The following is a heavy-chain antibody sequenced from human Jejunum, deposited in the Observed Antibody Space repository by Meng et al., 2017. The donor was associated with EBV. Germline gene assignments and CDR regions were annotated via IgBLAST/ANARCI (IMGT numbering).Heavy chain of an antibody. D-gene: IGHD6-19*01. Sequence: GQRVESGGGLVQPGGSLRLSCAVSGFTFSNAWMSWVRQAPGKGPEWVARIKSKIDGGTTDYATAVKGRFTISRDDSKNTLYLQMNSLRTEDTALYYCTTNPSQWDHWGQGTLVTVSS. CDR2: IKSKIDGGTT. J-gene: IGHJ4*02. CDR3: TTNPSQWDH. CDR1: GFTFSNAW. V-gene: IGHV3-15*01.